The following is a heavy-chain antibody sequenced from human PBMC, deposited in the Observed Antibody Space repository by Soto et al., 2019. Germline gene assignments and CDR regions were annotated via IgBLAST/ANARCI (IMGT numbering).Heavy chain of an antibody. CDR2: ISANNGNS. D-gene: IGHD3-10*01. CDR1: GYSFTSYG. V-gene: IGHV1-18*01. J-gene: IGHJ5*02. Sequence: QVQLVQSGAEVKKPGASVKVSCKASGYSFTSYGITWVRQAAGQGLEWMGWISANNGNSNNAQKFQGRVTMTTDTSTNXAYMELRSLRSDDTAVYYCARDGEKYYYGSGGFDPWGQGTLVTVSS. CDR3: ARDGEKYYYGSGGFDP.